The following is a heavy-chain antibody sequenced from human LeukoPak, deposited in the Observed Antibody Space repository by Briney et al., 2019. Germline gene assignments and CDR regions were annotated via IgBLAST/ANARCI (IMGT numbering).Heavy chain of an antibody. Sequence: SETLSLTCTVSGGSISSYYWSWIRRPPGKGLEWIGYIYYSGSTNYNPSLKSRVTISVDTSKNQFSLKLSSVTAADTAVYYCARTEPSVAEVDYWGQGTLVTVSS. J-gene: IGHJ4*02. CDR3: ARTEPSVAEVDY. CDR2: IYYSGST. V-gene: IGHV4-59*01. D-gene: IGHD6-19*01. CDR1: GGSISSYY.